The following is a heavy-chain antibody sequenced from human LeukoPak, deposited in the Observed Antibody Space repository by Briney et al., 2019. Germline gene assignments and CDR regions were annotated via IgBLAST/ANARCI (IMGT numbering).Heavy chain of an antibody. J-gene: IGHJ4*02. CDR3: AIQSIAARLDH. CDR1: GGSISSSSYY. CDR2: IYYSGST. Sequence: SETLSLTCTVTGGSISSSSYYWGWIRQPPGKGLEWIGSIYYSGSTYYNPSLRSRVTISVDTSKNQFSLKLSSVTAADTAVYYCAIQSIAARLDHWGQGTLVTVSS. D-gene: IGHD6-6*01. V-gene: IGHV4-39*01.